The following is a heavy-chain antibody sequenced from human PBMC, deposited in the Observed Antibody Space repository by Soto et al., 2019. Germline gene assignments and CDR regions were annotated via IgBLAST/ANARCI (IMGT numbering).Heavy chain of an antibody. CDR2: INPSGGST. J-gene: IGHJ5*02. V-gene: IGHV1-46*01. Sequence: GASVKVSCKASGYTFTSYYMHWVRQAPGQGLEWMGIINPSGGSTSYAQKFQGRVTMTRDTSTSTVYMELSSLRSEDTAVYYCAREQIAVAGVNWSEPWGQGNLVTVSS. CDR3: AREQIAVAGVNWSEP. D-gene: IGHD6-13*01. CDR1: GYTFTSYY.